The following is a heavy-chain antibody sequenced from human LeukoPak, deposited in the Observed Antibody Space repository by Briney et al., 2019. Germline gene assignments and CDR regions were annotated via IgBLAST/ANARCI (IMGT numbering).Heavy chain of an antibody. V-gene: IGHV3-74*01. CDR3: VRDLT. J-gene: IGHJ5*02. CDR1: RFTFSSYW. Sequence: GGSLRLSCAASRFTFSSYWMHWVRQAEGLVWVSRINSDGSNTGYAYSVKGRFTISKDNSKNTLYLQMNSLRDEDTAVYYCVRDLTWGQGTLVTVSS. CDR2: INSDGSNT.